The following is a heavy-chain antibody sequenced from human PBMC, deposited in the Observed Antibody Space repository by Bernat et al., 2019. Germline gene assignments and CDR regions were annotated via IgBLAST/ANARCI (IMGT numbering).Heavy chain of an antibody. V-gene: IGHV4-59*11. CDR2: IYFSGST. CDR3: ARGTSEFDY. Sequence: QVQLQESGPGLVKPSETLSLTCAVSGAYINGLYWTWIRQPPGKGLEWIGYIYFSGSTNHNPSLSSRVTMSVDTSKNLFSLNLTSVTPADSAVYYCARGTSEFDYWGQGVLVTVSS. J-gene: IGHJ4*02. CDR1: GAYINGLY.